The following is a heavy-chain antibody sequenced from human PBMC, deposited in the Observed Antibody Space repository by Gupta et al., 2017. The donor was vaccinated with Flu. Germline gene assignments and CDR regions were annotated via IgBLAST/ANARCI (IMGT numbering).Heavy chain of an antibody. V-gene: IGHV3-23*01. J-gene: IGHJ4*02. CDR3: AKEGAAHGHPKFDF. Sequence: EVQLLESGGALVQPGGSLRLSCAASGFTFSTFAMSWVRQAPGKGPEWVSGITDNGAATYYTDSVKGRFTISRDNSRNTLYLQMNSLRAEDTAIYYCAKEGAAHGHPKFDFWGQGTLVTVSS. CDR2: ITDNGAAT. D-gene: IGHD6-13*01. CDR1: GFTFSTFA.